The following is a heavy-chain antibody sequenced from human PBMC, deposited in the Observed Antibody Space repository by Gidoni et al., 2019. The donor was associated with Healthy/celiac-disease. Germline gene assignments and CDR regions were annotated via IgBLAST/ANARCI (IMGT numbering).Heavy chain of an antibody. CDR2: INPNSGGT. Sequence: QVQLVQSGAAVKKPGASVKVSCTASGYTFPGYYMHWVRQAPGQGLEWMGWINPNSGGTNYAQKFQGWVTMTRDTSISTAYMELSRLRSDDTAVYYCARDRSGVAAHYFDYWGQGTLVTVSS. D-gene: IGHD3-3*01. CDR3: ARDRSGVAAHYFDY. CDR1: GYTFPGYY. J-gene: IGHJ4*02. V-gene: IGHV1-2*04.